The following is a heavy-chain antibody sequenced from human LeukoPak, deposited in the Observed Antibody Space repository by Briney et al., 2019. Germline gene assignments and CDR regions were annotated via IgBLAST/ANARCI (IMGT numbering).Heavy chain of an antibody. CDR3: ARTISTGIAVAAKGY. J-gene: IGHJ4*02. CDR1: GF. Sequence: GGSLRLSCAASGFMNWVRQAPGKGLEWVSYISRSSTTIYYADSVRGRFTISRDNAKNSLYLQMNSLRAEDTAVYYCARTISTGIAVAAKGYWGQGTLVTVSS. CDR2: ISRSSTTI. V-gene: IGHV3-48*04. D-gene: IGHD6-19*01.